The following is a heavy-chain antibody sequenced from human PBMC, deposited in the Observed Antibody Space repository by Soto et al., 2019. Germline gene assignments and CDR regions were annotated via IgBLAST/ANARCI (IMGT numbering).Heavy chain of an antibody. CDR2: ISYDGSNK. D-gene: IGHD6-13*01. CDR3: ARDWGAARQLRSYYYYGMDV. V-gene: IGHV3-30-3*01. CDR1: GFTFSSYA. Sequence: GGSLRLSCAASGFTFSSYAMHWVRQDPGKGLEWVAVISYDGSNKYYADSVKGRFTISRDNSKNTLYLQMNSLRAEDTAVYYCARDWGAARQLRSYYYYGMDVWGQGTTVTVSS. J-gene: IGHJ6*02.